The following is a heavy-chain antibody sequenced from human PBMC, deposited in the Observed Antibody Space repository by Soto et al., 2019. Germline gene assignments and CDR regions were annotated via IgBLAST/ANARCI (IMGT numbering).Heavy chain of an antibody. Sequence: ASVKVSCKASGYTFTSYAMHWVRQAPGQRLEWTGWINAGNGNTKYSQKFQGRVTITRDTSASTAYMELSSLRSEDTAVYYCARDTGRWGTTSFDYWGQGTLVTVSS. V-gene: IGHV1-3*01. CDR3: ARDTGRWGTTSFDY. J-gene: IGHJ4*02. CDR1: GYTFTSYA. D-gene: IGHD1-1*01. CDR2: INAGNGNT.